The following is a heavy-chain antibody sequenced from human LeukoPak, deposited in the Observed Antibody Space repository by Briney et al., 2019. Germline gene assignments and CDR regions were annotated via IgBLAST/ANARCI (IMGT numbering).Heavy chain of an antibody. J-gene: IGHJ4*02. Sequence: PGRSLRLSCAASGFTFSSYAMHWVRQAPGKGLEWVAVISYDGSNKYYADSVKGRFTISRDNAKNSLYLQMNSLRAEDTAVYYCAREGTQRFLEWLTNYFDYWGQGTLVTVSS. CDR3: AREGTQRFLEWLTNYFDY. CDR1: GFTFSSYA. D-gene: IGHD3-3*01. CDR2: ISYDGSNK. V-gene: IGHV3-30*04.